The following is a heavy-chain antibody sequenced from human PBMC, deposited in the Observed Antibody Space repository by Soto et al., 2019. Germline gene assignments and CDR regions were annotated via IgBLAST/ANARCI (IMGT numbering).Heavy chain of an antibody. V-gene: IGHV4-4*03. CDR3: ARARQYCSSASCYLDP. J-gene: IGHJ5*02. CDR2: IHHSGST. Sequence: PETLYLTCDVSGVYISRNTWLNWDRQPPGKGLEWFGEIHHSGSTNYTPSLKSRVTISVDKSKNQFSLKLNSVTAADTAVYYCARARQYCSSASCYLDPWGQGTLVTGSA. CDR1: GVYISRNTW. D-gene: IGHD2-2*01.